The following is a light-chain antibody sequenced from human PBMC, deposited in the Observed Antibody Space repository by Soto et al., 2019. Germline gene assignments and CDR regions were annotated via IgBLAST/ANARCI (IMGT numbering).Light chain of an antibody. CDR2: AAS. CDR1: QGISSY. Sequence: DIQLTQSPSFLSASVADRVTITCRASQGISSYLAWYQQKPGKSPNLLIYAASTLQSGVPSRFSGSESGTEFTLTISTLQPEDFATYYCQQLNTYPLTFGGGTKVEI. J-gene: IGKJ4*01. CDR3: QQLNTYPLT. V-gene: IGKV1-9*01.